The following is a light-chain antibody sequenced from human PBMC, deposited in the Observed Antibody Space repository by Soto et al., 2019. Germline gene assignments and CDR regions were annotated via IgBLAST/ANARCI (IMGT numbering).Light chain of an antibody. CDR3: QQSET. J-gene: IGKJ1*01. CDR2: SAS. Sequence: EIVLTQSPGTLSLSPGERATLSCRASQSVSSRYLAWYQQKPGQAPRLLIYSASSRATGIPDRFSGSGSATNFTLTISRLEPEDFAVYYCQQSETFGQGTKVDIK. V-gene: IGKV3-20*01. CDR1: QSVSSRY.